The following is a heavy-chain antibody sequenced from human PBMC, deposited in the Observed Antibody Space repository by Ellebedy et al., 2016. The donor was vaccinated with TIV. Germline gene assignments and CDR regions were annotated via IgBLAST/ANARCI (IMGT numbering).Heavy chain of an antibody. CDR3: ARFKRWLNYFDY. CDR2: INPNSGAT. J-gene: IGHJ4*02. V-gene: IGHV1-2*02. Sequence: AASVKVSCKASGYTFTYYYMHWVRQAPGQGLEWMGWINPNSGATKYAQIFQGRVTMTRDTSISTAYMELSRLRSDDTAVYYCARFKRWLNYFDYWGQGTLVSVSS. D-gene: IGHD5-24*01. CDR1: GYTFTYYY.